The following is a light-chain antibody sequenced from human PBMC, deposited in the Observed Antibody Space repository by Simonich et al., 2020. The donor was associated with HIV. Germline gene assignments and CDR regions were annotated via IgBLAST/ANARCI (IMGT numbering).Light chain of an antibody. V-gene: IGKV1-9*01. Sequence: IQLTQSPSFLSASVGDRVTITCRASQGISSYLAWYQQKPGKAHKLLIYAASTLQSGVPSRFSGSGSGTEFTLTISSLQPEDFATYYCQQLNSYPITFGQGTRLEIK. CDR3: QQLNSYPIT. J-gene: IGKJ5*01. CDR2: AAS. CDR1: QGISSY.